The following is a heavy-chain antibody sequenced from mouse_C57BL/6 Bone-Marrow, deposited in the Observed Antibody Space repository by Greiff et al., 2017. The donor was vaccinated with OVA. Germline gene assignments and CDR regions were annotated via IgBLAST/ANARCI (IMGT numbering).Heavy chain of an antibody. CDR3: ARYKGRVAVDYFDY. CDR2: IRNKPNGSTT. V-gene: IGHV7-3*01. D-gene: IGHD1-1*01. Sequence: DVMLVESGGGLVQPGDSLSLSCAASGFTFTNYYMSWVRQPPGKALEWLAFIRNKPNGSTTEYSASVKGRFTISRDKSQSILYLQMNALRAEDRATYYCARYKGRVAVDYFDYWGQGTALTVSS. CDR1: GFTFTNYY. J-gene: IGHJ2*01.